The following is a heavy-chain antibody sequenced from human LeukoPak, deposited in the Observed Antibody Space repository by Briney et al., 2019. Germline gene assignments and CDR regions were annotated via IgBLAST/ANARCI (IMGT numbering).Heavy chain of an antibody. CDR1: GFSFSSYT. D-gene: IGHD2-21*02. Sequence: GSLRLSCAASGFSFSSYTMNWVRQAPGKGLEWVSIISSSSTYIYYADAVKGRFTISRDNAKNALYLQMNSLRVEDTAVYYCARDGRCGGDCYASWGQGTLVTVSS. V-gene: IGHV3-21*01. CDR2: ISSSSTYI. CDR3: ARDGRCGGDCYAS. J-gene: IGHJ4*02.